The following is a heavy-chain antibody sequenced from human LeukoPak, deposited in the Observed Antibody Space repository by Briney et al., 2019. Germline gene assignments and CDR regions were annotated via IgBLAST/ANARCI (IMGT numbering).Heavy chain of an antibody. J-gene: IGHJ4*02. V-gene: IGHV1-18*01. CDR2: SSGYSGNT. CDR3: ARGAVSTHGFDY. D-gene: IGHD5/OR15-5a*01. Sequence: ASVKVSCKTSGYTFTSHDISWVRQAPGQGLEWMGWSSGYSGNTNHAQKFQGRVTMTTDTSTSTAHMELRSLRPDDTAVYYCARGAVSTHGFDYWGQGTLVTVSS. CDR1: GYTFTSHD.